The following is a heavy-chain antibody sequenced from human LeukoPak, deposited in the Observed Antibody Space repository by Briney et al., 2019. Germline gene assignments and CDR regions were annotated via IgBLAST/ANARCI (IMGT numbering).Heavy chain of an antibody. CDR2: INPNSGGT. J-gene: IGHJ5*02. D-gene: IGHD3-16*01. V-gene: IGHV1-2*02. CDR3: ARGGYYDYVWGNYWFDP. CDR1: GYTFTGYY. Sequence: GASVKVSCKASGYTFTGYYMHWVRQAPGQGLEWMGWINPNSGGTNYAQKFQGRVTMTRDTSISTAYMELSRLRSDGTAVYYCARGGYYDYVWGNYWFDPWGQGTLVTVSS.